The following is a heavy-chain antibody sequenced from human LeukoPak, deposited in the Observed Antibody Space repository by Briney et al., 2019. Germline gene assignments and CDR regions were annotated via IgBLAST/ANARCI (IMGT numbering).Heavy chain of an antibody. D-gene: IGHD6-19*01. J-gene: IGHJ6*02. Sequence: SETLSLTCAVSGGSISSGGYSWSWIRQPPGKGLEWIGYIYHSGSTYYNPSLKSRVTTSVDTSKNQFSLKLSSVTAADTAVYYCARKWLVRPYYYYYGMDVWGQGTTVTVSS. V-gene: IGHV4-30-2*01. CDR1: GGSISSGGYS. CDR2: IYHSGST. CDR3: ARKWLVRPYYYYYGMDV.